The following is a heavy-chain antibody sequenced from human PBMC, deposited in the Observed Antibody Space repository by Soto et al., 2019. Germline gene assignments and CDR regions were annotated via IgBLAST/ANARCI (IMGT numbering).Heavy chain of an antibody. CDR3: ARVEDVYYYYIDV. V-gene: IGHV4-31*03. J-gene: IGHJ6*03. CDR1: GGSISSGSYY. D-gene: IGHD2-15*01. Sequence: SETLSLTCTVSGGSISSGSYYWSWIRQHPGKGLEWIGYIFYSGSTYHNPSLKSRIIISVDTSKNQFSLKLRSVTAADTAVYYCARVEDVYYYYIDVWGKGTTVTVSS. CDR2: IFYSGST.